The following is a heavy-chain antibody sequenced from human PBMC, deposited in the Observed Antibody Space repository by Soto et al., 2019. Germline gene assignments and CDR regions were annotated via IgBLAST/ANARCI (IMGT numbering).Heavy chain of an antibody. V-gene: IGHV3-30*18. CDR2: ISYDGSNK. CDR3: AKDIYRLENYYYGMDV. J-gene: IGHJ6*02. Sequence: QVQLVESGGGVVQPGRSLRLSCAASGFTFSSYGMHWVRQAPGKGLAWVAVISYDGSNKYYADSVKGRFTISRDNSKNTLYLQMNSLRAEDTAVYYCAKDIYRLENYYYGMDVWGQGTTVTVSS. CDR1: GFTFSSYG. D-gene: IGHD3-16*02.